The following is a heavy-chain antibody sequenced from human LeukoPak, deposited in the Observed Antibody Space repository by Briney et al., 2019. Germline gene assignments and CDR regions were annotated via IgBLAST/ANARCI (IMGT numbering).Heavy chain of an antibody. Sequence: GGSLRLSCAASGFTFSSYAMHWVRQAPGKGLEWVAVISYDGSNKYYADSVKGRFTISRDNSKNTLYLQMNSLRAEDTAVYYCARASGYYSDYWGQGTLVTVSS. J-gene: IGHJ4*02. CDR1: GFTFSSYA. V-gene: IGHV3-30-3*01. CDR3: ARASGYYSDY. D-gene: IGHD3-10*01. CDR2: ISYDGSNK.